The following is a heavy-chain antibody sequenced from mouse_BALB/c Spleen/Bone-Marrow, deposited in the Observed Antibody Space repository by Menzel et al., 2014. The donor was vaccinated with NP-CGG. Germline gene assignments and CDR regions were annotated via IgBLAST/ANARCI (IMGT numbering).Heavy chain of an antibody. J-gene: IGHJ3*01. V-gene: IGHV5-9-3*01. CDR2: ISSGGSYT. CDR3: ARPRFAY. Sequence: EVNVVESGGGLVKPGGSLKLSCAASGFTFXSYAMSWVRQTPEKRLEWVATISSGGSYTYYPDSVKGRFTISRDNAKNTLYLQMSSLRSEDTAMYYCARPRFAYWGQGTLVTVSA. CDR1: GFTFXSYA.